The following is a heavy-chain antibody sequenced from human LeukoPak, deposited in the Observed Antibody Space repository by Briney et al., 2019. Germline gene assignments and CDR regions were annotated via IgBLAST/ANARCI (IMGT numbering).Heavy chain of an antibody. CDR2: ISYDGSNK. D-gene: IGHD2-2*01. V-gene: IGHV3-30*18. CDR3: AKALSSPYYYYGMDV. J-gene: IGHJ6*02. Sequence: GGSLRLSCAASGFTFSSYGMHWVRQAPGKGLEWVAVISYDGSNKYYADSVKGRFTISRDNSKNTLYLQMNSLRAEDTAVYYCAKALSSPYYYYGMDVWGQGTLVTVSS. CDR1: GFTFSSYG.